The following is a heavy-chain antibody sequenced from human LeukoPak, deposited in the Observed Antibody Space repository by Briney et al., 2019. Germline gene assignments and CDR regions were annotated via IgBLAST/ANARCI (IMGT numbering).Heavy chain of an antibody. J-gene: IGHJ4*02. Sequence: SETLSLTCTVSGGSISSYYWSWIRQPPGKGLEWIGYIYYSGSTNYNPSLKSRVTISVDTSKNQFSLKLSSVTAADTAVYYCARDPVPARYYYGSGSYYNSPDYWGQGTLVTVSS. V-gene: IGHV4-59*12. CDR1: GGSISSYY. D-gene: IGHD3-10*01. CDR2: IYYSGST. CDR3: ARDPVPARYYYGSGSYYNSPDY.